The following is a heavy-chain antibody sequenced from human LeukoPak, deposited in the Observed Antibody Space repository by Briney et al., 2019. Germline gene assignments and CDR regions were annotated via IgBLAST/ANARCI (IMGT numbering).Heavy chain of an antibody. J-gene: IGHJ4*02. Sequence: ASVKVSCKASGHTFTTYGVSWVRQAPGQGLEWMGWIGAKNGNTKYAQKFQGRVTMATDTSTGTAYMELRSLRSDDTAVYYCARDSPSQSGYEPDFWGQETLVTVSS. V-gene: IGHV1-18*01. CDR3: ARDSPSQSGYEPDF. CDR1: GHTFTTYG. D-gene: IGHD5-12*01. CDR2: IGAKNGNT.